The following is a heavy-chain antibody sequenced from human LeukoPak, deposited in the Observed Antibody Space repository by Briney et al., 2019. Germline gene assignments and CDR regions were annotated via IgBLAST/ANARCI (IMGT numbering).Heavy chain of an antibody. Sequence: PGGFLRLSCAASGFTFSSYWMSWVRQAPGKGLEWVANIKQDGSEKYYVDSVKGRFTISRDNAKNSLYLQMNSLRAEDTAVYYCARVTYYDFWSGYSDYWGQGTLVTVSS. CDR3: ARVTYYDFWSGYSDY. J-gene: IGHJ4*02. CDR1: GFTFSSYW. D-gene: IGHD3-3*01. V-gene: IGHV3-7*01. CDR2: IKQDGSEK.